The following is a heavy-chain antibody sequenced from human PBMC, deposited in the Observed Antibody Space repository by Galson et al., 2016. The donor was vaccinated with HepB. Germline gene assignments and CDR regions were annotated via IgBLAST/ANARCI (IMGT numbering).Heavy chain of an antibody. D-gene: IGHD3-22*01. J-gene: IGHJ4*02. Sequence: QSGAEVKKPGESLKISCKGSGYMFTSYWIGWVRQMPGRGLEWMAVIHPADSETIYSPSFEGQVTVSVDKVTSTAYLQWSSLKASDTAIYYCARQDDSNGYYFALDYWGQGTLVTVSS. CDR2: IHPADSET. CDR1: GYMFTSYW. CDR3: ARQDDSNGYYFALDY. V-gene: IGHV5-51*01.